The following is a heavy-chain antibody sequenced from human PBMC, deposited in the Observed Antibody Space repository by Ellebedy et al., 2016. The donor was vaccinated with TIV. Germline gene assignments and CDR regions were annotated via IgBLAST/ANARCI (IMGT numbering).Heavy chain of an antibody. J-gene: IGHJ4*02. D-gene: IGHD3-10*01. CDR1: GYTFTSYA. V-gene: IGHV1-3*01. Sequence: ASVKVSCKASGYTFTSYAMHWVRQAPGQRLEWMGWINAGNGNTKYSQKFQGRVTITADESTSTAYMELSSLRSEDTAVYYCATALSVLLWCGELSYWGQGTLVTVSS. CDR2: INAGNGNT. CDR3: ATALSVLLWCGELSY.